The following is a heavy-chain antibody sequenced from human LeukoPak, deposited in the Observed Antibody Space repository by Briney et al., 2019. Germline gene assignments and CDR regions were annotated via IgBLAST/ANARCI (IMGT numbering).Heavy chain of an antibody. J-gene: IGHJ4*02. CDR2: IHYSGST. D-gene: IGHD3-9*01. Sequence: SETLSLTCTVPGGSISSSGYYWGWIRQPPGKGLEWIGSIHYSGSTYYNPSLKSRVSISVDTSKNQFSLKLSSVTAADTAVYYCARSAGGRYFDWGQGTLVTVSS. V-gene: IGHV4-39*01. CDR3: ARSAGGRYFD. CDR1: GGSISSSGYY.